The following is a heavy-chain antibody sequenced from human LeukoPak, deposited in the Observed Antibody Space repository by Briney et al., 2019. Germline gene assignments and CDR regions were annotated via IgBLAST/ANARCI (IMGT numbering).Heavy chain of an antibody. V-gene: IGHV1-69*05. CDR2: IIPMLGTP. Sequence: SVKVSCKASGGTFSSYDISWVRQAPGQGLEWMGGIIPMLGTPNYAQKFQGRVTITRSTSISTAYMELSSLRSEDTAVYYCARAPVTTGPYYYYMDVWGKGTAVTVSS. D-gene: IGHD4-17*01. J-gene: IGHJ6*03. CDR1: GGTFSSYD. CDR3: ARAPVTTGPYYYYMDV.